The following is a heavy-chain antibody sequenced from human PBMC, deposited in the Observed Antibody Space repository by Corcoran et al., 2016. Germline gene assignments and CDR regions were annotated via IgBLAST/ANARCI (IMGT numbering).Heavy chain of an antibody. Sequence: QVQLQQWGAGLLKPSETLSLTCAVYGGSFSSYYWSWIRQPPGKGLEWIGEINHSGSTNYNPSLKIRVTISVDTSKNQFSLKLSSVTAADTAVYYCARGRRDGYRSGAFDIWGQGTMVTVSS. CDR2: INHSGST. CDR1: GGSFSSYY. V-gene: IGHV4-34*01. J-gene: IGHJ3*02. D-gene: IGHD5-12*01. CDR3: ARGRRDGYRSGAFDI.